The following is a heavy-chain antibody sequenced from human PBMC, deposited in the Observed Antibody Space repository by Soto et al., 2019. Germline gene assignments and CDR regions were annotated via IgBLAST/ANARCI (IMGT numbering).Heavy chain of an antibody. D-gene: IGHD2-15*01. CDR1: GFTFSTYG. CDR3: ARGNDYDSATFDY. J-gene: IGHJ4*02. Sequence: QPGGFLRLSCEASGFTFSTYGMHWVRQAPGKGLEWVAVISYDGRNENYVDSVKGRFTISRDNSKNTLYLQINSLRIDDTAVFYCARGNDYDSATFDYWGQGAQVTVSS. V-gene: IGHV3-30*03. CDR2: ISYDGRNE.